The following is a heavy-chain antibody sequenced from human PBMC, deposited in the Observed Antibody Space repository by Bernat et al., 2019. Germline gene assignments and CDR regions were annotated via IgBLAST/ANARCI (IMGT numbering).Heavy chain of an antibody. CDR1: GYSFTSYW. J-gene: IGHJ4*02. D-gene: IGHD2-15*01. CDR3: GRRCSGGSCYQAVDY. Sequence: EVQLVQSGAEVKKPGESLRISCQGSGYSFTSYWITWVRQMPGKGLEWMGRIDPGDSYTNYSPSFQSHVTSSADKSISTAYLQWSSLKASDTAMYYCGRRCSGGSCYQAVDYWGQGTLVTVSS. V-gene: IGHV5-10-1*03. CDR2: IDPGDSYT.